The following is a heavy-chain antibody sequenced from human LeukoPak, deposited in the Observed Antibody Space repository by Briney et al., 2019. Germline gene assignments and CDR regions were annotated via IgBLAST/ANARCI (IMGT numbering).Heavy chain of an antibody. Sequence: SETLSLTCTVSGGSIGSYHWTWIRQPAGEGLEWIGRIYSSGSTNYNPSLKSRVTMSVDTSKNQVSLKLSSVTAADTAVYYCARVSSGGRYDYWGQGTLVTVSS. D-gene: IGHD6-25*01. J-gene: IGHJ4*02. CDR1: GGSIGSYH. V-gene: IGHV4-4*07. CDR2: IYSSGST. CDR3: ARVSSGGRYDY.